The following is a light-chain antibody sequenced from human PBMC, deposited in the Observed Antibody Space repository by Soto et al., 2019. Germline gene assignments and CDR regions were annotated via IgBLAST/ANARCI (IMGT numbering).Light chain of an antibody. J-gene: IGKJ4*01. CDR3: QQYGSSPLLT. CDR1: QSVSSSY. Sequence: EIVLTQSPVTRWFAPWERATLSCRASQSVSSSYLAWYQQKPGQAPRLLIYGASSRATGIPDRFSGSGSGTDFTLTISRLEPEDFAVYYCQQYGSSPLLTFGGGTKVDIK. V-gene: IGKV3-20*01. CDR2: GAS.